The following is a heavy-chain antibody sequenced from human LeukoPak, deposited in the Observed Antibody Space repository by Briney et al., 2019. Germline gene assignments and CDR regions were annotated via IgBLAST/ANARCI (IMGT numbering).Heavy chain of an antibody. V-gene: IGHV4-59*12. CDR1: GGSISSYY. Sequence: SETLSLTCTVSGGSISSYYWSWIRQPPGKGLEWIAYIYYSGDTKYNPSLKSRVTISGDTSKNQFSLKLKSVTAADTAVYYCAGLDPAMLFFHYWGQGTLVTVSS. J-gene: IGHJ4*02. D-gene: IGHD5-18*01. CDR2: IYYSGDT. CDR3: AGLDPAMLFFHY.